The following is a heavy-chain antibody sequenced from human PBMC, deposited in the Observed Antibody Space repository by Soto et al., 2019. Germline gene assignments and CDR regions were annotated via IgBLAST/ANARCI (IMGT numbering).Heavy chain of an antibody. CDR2: ISTSNGNT. CDR3: ARGSSDSSGPFDY. Sequence: QVQLLQSGAEVKKPGASVKVSCKASGYTLTSHGISWVRQAPGQGLEWMGWISTSNGNTKYAQKFQERVTMTADTSTNTAHMELRSLRSDDTAMYYCARGSSDSSGPFDYWGQGTLVTVSS. V-gene: IGHV1-18*01. D-gene: IGHD3-22*01. CDR1: GYTLTSHG. J-gene: IGHJ4*02.